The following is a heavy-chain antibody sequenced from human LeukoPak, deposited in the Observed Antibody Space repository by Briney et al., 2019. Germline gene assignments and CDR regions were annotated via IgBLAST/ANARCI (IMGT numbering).Heavy chain of an antibody. J-gene: IGHJ4*02. D-gene: IGHD3-22*01. V-gene: IGHV3-30*18. CDR3: AKEPYYYDSSGYHPFGY. Sequence: PGGSLRLSCAASGFTFSTYGMHWVRQAPGKGLEWVAVISSDGSNKYYADSVKGRFTISRDNSKNTLYLQMNSLRAEDTAVYYCAKEPYYYDSSGYHPFGYWGQGTLVTVSS. CDR2: ISSDGSNK. CDR1: GFTFSTYG.